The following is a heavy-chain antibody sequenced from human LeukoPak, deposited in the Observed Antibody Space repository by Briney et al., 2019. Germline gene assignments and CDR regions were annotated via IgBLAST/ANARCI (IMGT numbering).Heavy chain of an antibody. CDR1: GGTFSSYA. CDR2: IIPIFGTA. D-gene: IGHD3-22*01. CDR3: ARDPELYYDSSGYYFRAFDI. Sequence: GSSVKVSCKASGGTFSSYAISWVRQAPGQGLEWMGGIIPIFGTANYAQKLQGRVTMTTDTSTSTAYMELRSLRSDDTAVYYCARDPELYYDSSGYYFRAFDIWGQGTMVTVSS. V-gene: IGHV1-69*05. J-gene: IGHJ3*02.